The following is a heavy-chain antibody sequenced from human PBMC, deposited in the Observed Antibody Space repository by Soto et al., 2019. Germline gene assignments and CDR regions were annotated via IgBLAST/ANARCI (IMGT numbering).Heavy chain of an antibody. D-gene: IGHD3-3*01. CDR3: ARDGGRYYAMDV. CDR1: GDSINSYY. J-gene: IGHJ6*02. CDR2: IYHSGST. V-gene: IGHV4-59*01. Sequence: SETLSLTCTVSGDSINSYYWSWIRQPPGKGLEWIGNIYHSGSTKYNPSLKSRVTISVDTSKTHFSLRLSSVTAADTAVYYCARDGGRYYAMDVWGHGTTVTVSS.